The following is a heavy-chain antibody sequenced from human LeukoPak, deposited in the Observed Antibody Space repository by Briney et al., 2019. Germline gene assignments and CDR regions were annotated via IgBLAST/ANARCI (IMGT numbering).Heavy chain of an antibody. CDR2: IIPIFGTA. D-gene: IGHD3-3*01. CDR3: ARSITIFGVVIDREDYYYYMDV. CDR1: GGTFSSYA. Sequence: ASVKVSCKASGGTFSSYAISWVRQAPGQGLEWMGGIIPIFGTANYAQKFQGRVTITADKSTSTAYMELSSLRSEDTAVYYCARSITIFGVVIDREDYYYYMDVWGKGTTVTVSS. V-gene: IGHV1-69*06. J-gene: IGHJ6*03.